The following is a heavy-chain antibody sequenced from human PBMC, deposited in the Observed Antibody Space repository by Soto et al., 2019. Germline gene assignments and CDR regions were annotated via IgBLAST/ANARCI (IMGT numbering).Heavy chain of an antibody. CDR2: SSPFNGNT. D-gene: IGHD3-16*01. CDR1: GYTFSNYD. CDR3: GRWGSRRADYFRH. Sequence: QAQLVQSGAEVKKPGASVKVSGRASGYTFSNYDISWVRQAPGQGLEWLGWSSPFNGNTYNAHNLQGRLTKTTDTSTSTAYLELTSLTAYDTAVYYCGRWGSRRADYFRHWGQGTLVTVSS. J-gene: IGHJ1*01. V-gene: IGHV1-18*01.